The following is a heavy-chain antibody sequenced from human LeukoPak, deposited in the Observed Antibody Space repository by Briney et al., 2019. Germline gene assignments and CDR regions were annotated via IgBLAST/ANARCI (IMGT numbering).Heavy chain of an antibody. CDR3: ASVDTAAFDI. CDR2: INHSGST. Sequence: SETLSLTCAVYGGSFSGYYWSWIRQPPGKGLEWIGEINHSGSTNYNPSLKSRVTISVDTSKNQFSLKLSSVTAADTAVYYCASVDTAAFDIWGQGTMVTASS. CDR1: GGSFSGYY. J-gene: IGHJ3*02. D-gene: IGHD5-18*01. V-gene: IGHV4-34*01.